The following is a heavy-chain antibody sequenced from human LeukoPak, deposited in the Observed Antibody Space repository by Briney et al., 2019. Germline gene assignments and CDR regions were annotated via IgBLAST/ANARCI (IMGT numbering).Heavy chain of an antibody. Sequence: SVKVSCKASGGSFRRYAFAWVRQAPGQGLAWMGGIMPVLDTGSYAQGFQGRVTITADRSTSTAYMELRSLRPEDTALYYCAARDNGNDLLSYHAMDVWGNGTTVTVSS. J-gene: IGHJ6*04. CDR2: IMPVLDTG. CDR3: AARDNGNDLLSYHAMDV. CDR1: GGSFRRYA. V-gene: IGHV1-69*06. D-gene: IGHD1-1*01.